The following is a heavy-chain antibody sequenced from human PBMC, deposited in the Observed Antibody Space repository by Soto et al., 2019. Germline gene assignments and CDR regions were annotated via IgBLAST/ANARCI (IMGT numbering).Heavy chain of an antibody. J-gene: IGHJ4*02. CDR2: IYPGDSDT. Sequence: GESLKISCNGSGYSFSNYWIGWVRQMPGKGLEWMGIIYPGDSDTRYSPSFQGQVTISADRSISTAYLQWISLRASDTATYYFARAGTLVGGTFGRGANWGQGTQVTVSA. CDR1: GYSFSNYW. CDR3: ARAGTLVGGTFGRGAN. D-gene: IGHD2-15*01. V-gene: IGHV5-51*01.